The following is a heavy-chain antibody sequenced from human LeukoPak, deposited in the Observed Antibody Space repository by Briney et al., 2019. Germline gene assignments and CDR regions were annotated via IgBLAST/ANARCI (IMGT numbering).Heavy chain of an antibody. Sequence: GASVNVSCKASGYTFTSYYMHWVRQAPGQGLEGMGIINPSGGSTSYAQKFQGRVTMTRDTSTSTVYMELSSLRSEDTAVYYCARPRTGPQGGFHCGGDCYLDYWGQGTLVTVSS. CDR1: GYTFTSYY. D-gene: IGHD2-21*01. J-gene: IGHJ4*02. CDR3: ARPRTGPQGGFHCGGDCYLDY. CDR2: INPSGGST. V-gene: IGHV1-46*01.